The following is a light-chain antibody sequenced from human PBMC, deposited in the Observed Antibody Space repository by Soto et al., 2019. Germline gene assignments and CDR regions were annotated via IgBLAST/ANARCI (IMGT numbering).Light chain of an antibody. Sequence: QSALTQPASVSWSPGHSITISCTGTSSEVGGYNYVSWYQHHPVKAPKLIIYDVTNRPSGVSNPFSGSKSGNTASLTISGLQPEDEADYYCSSYTTSNTRQIVFGTGTKVTVL. CDR1: SSEVGGYNY. V-gene: IGLV2-14*03. CDR2: DVT. CDR3: SSYTTSNTRQIV. J-gene: IGLJ1*01.